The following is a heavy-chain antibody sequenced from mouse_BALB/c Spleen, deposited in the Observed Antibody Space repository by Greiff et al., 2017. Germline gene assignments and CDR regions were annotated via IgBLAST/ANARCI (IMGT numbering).Heavy chain of an antibody. D-gene: IGHD1-1*01. V-gene: IGHV5-6*01. CDR2: ISSGGSYT. J-gene: IGHJ2*01. Sequence: EVHLVESGGDLVKPGGSLKLSCAASGFTFSSYGMSWVRQTPDKRLEWVATISSGGSYTYYPDSVKGRFTISRDNAKNTLYLQMSSLKSEDTAMYYCERQGYYGKRDYFDYWGQGTTLTVSS. CDR3: ERQGYYGKRDYFDY. CDR1: GFTFSSYG.